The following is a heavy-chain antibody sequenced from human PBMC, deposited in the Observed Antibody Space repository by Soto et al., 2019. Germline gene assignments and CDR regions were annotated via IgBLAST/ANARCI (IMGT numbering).Heavy chain of an antibody. CDR2: IRSKANSYAT. CDR3: TRPHDEGYYFDY. Sequence: GGSLRLSCAASGFTFSGSAMHWVRQASGKGLEWVGRIRSKANSYATAYAASVKGRFTISRDDSKNTAYLQMNSLKTEDTAVYYCTRPHDEGYYFDYWGQGTLVTVSS. V-gene: IGHV3-73*01. J-gene: IGHJ4*02. D-gene: IGHD3-3*01. CDR1: GFTFSGSA.